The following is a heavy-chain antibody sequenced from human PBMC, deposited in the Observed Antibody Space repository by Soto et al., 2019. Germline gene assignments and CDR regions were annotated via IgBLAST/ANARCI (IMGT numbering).Heavy chain of an antibody. CDR2: INHSGST. J-gene: IGHJ4*02. Sequence: SETLSLTCAVYGGSCSGYYWSWIRQPPGKGLEWIGEINHSGSTNYNPSLKSRVTISVDTSKNQFSLKLSSVTAADTAVYYCARDLSSGIDYWGQGTLVTVSS. D-gene: IGHD6-19*01. CDR3: ARDLSSGIDY. CDR1: GGSCSGYY. V-gene: IGHV4-34*01.